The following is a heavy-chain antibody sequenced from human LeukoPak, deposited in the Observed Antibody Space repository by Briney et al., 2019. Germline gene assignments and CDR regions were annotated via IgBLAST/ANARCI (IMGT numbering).Heavy chain of an antibody. D-gene: IGHD3-10*01. V-gene: IGHV4-34*01. CDR1: GGSFSGYY. Sequence: PSETLSLTCAVYGGSFSGYYWSWIRQPPGKGLEWIGGINHSGSTNYNPSLKSRVTMSVDTSKNQFSLKLSSVTAADTAVYYCAGDSGTTGEVKFDPWGQGTLVTVSS. J-gene: IGHJ5*02. CDR3: AGDSGTTGEVKFDP. CDR2: INHSGST.